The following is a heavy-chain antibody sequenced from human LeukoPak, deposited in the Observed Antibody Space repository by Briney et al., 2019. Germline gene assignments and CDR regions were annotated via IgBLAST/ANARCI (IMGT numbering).Heavy chain of an antibody. V-gene: IGHV4-34*01. CDR3: ARGNNIDSGGSPEGDY. Sequence: SETLSLTCTVSGGSISSYYWSWIRQPPGKGLEWIGEINHSGSTNYNPSLKSRVTISVDTSKNQFSLKLSSVTAADTAVYYCARGNNIDSGGSPEGDYWGQGTLVTVSS. CDR2: INHSGST. CDR1: GGSISSYY. J-gene: IGHJ4*02. D-gene: IGHD4-23*01.